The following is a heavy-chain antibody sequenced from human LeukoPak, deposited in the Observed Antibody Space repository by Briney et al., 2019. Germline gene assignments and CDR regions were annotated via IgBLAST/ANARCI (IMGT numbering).Heavy chain of an antibody. CDR1: GFTFSSYG. Sequence: GGSLRLSCAASGFTFSSYGMHWVRQAPGKGLEWVAVISYDGSNKYYADSVKGRFTISRDNSKNTLYLQMNSLRAEDTAVYYCAKETYPGDYGEWGYYFDYWGQGTLVTVSS. CDR2: ISYDGSNK. CDR3: AKETYPGDYGEWGYYFDY. J-gene: IGHJ4*02. D-gene: IGHD4-17*01. V-gene: IGHV3-30*18.